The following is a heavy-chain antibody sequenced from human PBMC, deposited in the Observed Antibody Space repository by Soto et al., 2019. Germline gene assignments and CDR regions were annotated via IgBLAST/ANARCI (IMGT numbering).Heavy chain of an antibody. CDR1: GGSISSGGYY. CDR3: ARIDGGSSGWFSY. D-gene: IGHD6-19*01. J-gene: IGHJ4*02. Sequence: PSETLSLTCTVSGGSISSGGYYWSWIRQHPGKGLEWIGNIYYSGSTYYNPSLKSRVSISVDTSKNQFSLRLSSVTAADTAVYSCARIDGGSSGWFSYWGQGTLVTVSS. CDR2: IYYSGST. V-gene: IGHV4-31*03.